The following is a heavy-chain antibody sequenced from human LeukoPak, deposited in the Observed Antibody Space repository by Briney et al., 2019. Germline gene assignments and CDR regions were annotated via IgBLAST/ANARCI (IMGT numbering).Heavy chain of an antibody. Sequence: GGSLRLSCAASGFTFSSYWMTWVRQAPGEGLEWVANIKEDGSEKYYVDSVKGRFTISRDNARNSLYLQMNSLRAEDTAAYYCVRAMDYWGQGTLVTVSS. V-gene: IGHV3-7*03. CDR2: IKEDGSEK. J-gene: IGHJ4*02. CDR1: GFTFSSYW. CDR3: VRAMDY.